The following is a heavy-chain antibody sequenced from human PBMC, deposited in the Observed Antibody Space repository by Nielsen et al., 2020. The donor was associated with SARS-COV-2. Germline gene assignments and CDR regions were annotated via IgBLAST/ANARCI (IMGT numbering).Heavy chain of an antibody. CDR1: GFTFADYA. Sequence: GGSLRLSCAASGFTFADYAMHWVRQAPGKGLEWVSGISWNSGSIGYADSVKGRFTISRDNAKNSLYLQMNSLRAEDTALYYCAKESDYGDYIDYWGQGTLVTVSS. CDR2: ISWNSGSI. D-gene: IGHD4-17*01. V-gene: IGHV3-9*01. CDR3: AKESDYGDYIDY. J-gene: IGHJ4*02.